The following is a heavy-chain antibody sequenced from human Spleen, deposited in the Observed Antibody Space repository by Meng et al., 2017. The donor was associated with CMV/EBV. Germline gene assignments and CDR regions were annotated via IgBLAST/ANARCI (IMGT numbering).Heavy chain of an antibody. CDR1: GFTFSSYT. V-gene: IGHV3-7*01. J-gene: IGHJ4*02. CDR2: IKQDGSEK. D-gene: IGHD6-19*01. CDR3: ARDSQWLVFFDY. Sequence: GESLKISCAASGFTFSSYTMNWVRQAPGKGLEWVANIKQDGSEKYYVDSVKGRVTISRDNAKNSVYLQMNSLRAEDTAVYYCARDSQWLVFFDYWGQGTLVTVSS.